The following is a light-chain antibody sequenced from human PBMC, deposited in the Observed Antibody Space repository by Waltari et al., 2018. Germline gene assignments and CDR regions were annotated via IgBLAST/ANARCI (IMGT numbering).Light chain of an antibody. Sequence: DIQMTQSPSTLSASVRDGVTITCRASQSIGTCWAWYQQKPGEAPKLLIDWTSRLQGGVPSRFSGSGSGTEFTLTVSSLQPDDFAIYYCEQYITWPLSFGGGTKVELK. V-gene: IGKV1-5*03. CDR2: WTS. CDR1: QSIGTC. CDR3: EQYITWPLS. J-gene: IGKJ4*01.